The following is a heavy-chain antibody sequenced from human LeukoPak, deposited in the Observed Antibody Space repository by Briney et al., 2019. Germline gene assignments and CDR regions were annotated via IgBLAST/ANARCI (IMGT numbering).Heavy chain of an antibody. CDR3: ARVAGSDAFDI. CDR1: GFTFSSYS. Sequence: GGSLRLSCAASGFTFSSYSMNWVRQAPGKELEWVSSISSSSSYIYYADSVKGRFTISRDNAKNSLYLQMNSLRAEDTAVYYCARVAGSDAFDIWGQGTMVTVSS. J-gene: IGHJ3*02. D-gene: IGHD3-10*01. CDR2: ISSSSSYI. V-gene: IGHV3-21*01.